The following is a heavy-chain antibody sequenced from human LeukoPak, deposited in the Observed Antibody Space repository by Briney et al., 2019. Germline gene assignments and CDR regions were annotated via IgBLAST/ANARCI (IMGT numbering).Heavy chain of an antibody. J-gene: IGHJ3*02. CDR2: IIPIFGTA. CDR3: ARAQRGPMREDAFDI. Sequence: GASVKVSCKASGYTFTIYGISWVRQAPGQGLEWMGGIIPIFGTANYAQRFQGRVTITADESTSTAYMELSSLRSEDTAVYYCARAQRGPMREDAFDIWGQGTMVTVSS. CDR1: GYTFTIYG. V-gene: IGHV1-69*13.